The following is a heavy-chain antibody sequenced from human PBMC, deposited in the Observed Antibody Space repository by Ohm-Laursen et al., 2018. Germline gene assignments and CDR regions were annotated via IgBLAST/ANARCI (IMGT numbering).Heavy chain of an antibody. CDR1: GFTFSSYW. V-gene: IGHV3-74*01. CDR2: INSDGSST. CDR3: ASLKPPLYYYGMDV. Sequence: SLRLSCAASGFTFSSYWMHWVRQAPGKGLVWVSRINSDGSSTSYADSVKGRFTISRDNAKNTLYLQMNSLRAEDTAVYYCASLKPPLYYYGMDVWGQGTTVTVSS. J-gene: IGHJ6*02.